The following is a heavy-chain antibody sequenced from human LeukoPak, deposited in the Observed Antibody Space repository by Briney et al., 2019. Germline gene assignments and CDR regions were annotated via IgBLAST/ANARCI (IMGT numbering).Heavy chain of an antibody. J-gene: IGHJ4*02. CDR3: ARGGCSGGSCREGYFDY. V-gene: IGHV4-4*02. Sequence: SGTLSLTCAVSGGSISSSNWWSWVRQPPGKGLEWIGEIYHGGSTNYNPSLKSRVTMSVDTSKNQFSLNLNSVTAADTAVYHCARGGCSGGSCREGYFDYWGQGTLVTVSS. CDR1: GGSISSSNW. D-gene: IGHD2-15*01. CDR2: IYHGGST.